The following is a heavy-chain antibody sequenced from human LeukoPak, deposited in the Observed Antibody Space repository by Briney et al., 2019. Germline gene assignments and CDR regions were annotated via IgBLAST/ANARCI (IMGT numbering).Heavy chain of an antibody. Sequence: GGSLRLSCAASGFTFSSYGMHWVRQAPGKGLEWVAFIRYDGSNKYYADSVKGRFTISRDNSKNTLYLQMNSLRAEDTAVYYCANVDYGDSNPSYYFDHWGQGTLVTVSS. CDR2: IRYDGSNK. D-gene: IGHD4-17*01. J-gene: IGHJ4*02. CDR3: ANVDYGDSNPSYYFDH. V-gene: IGHV3-30*02. CDR1: GFTFSSYG.